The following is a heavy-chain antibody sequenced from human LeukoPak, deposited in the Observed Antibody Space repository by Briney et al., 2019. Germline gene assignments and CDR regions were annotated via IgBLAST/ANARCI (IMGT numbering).Heavy chain of an antibody. Sequence: GGSLRLSCAASGFTFSSYWMHWVRQAPGKGLVWVSRINSDGSSTSYADSVKGRFTISRDNAKNTLYLQMNSLRAEDTAVYYCAREPSGYDYGLDYWGQGTLVTVSS. CDR1: GFTFSSYW. CDR3: AREPSGYDYGLDY. D-gene: IGHD5-12*01. CDR2: INSDGSST. V-gene: IGHV3-74*01. J-gene: IGHJ4*02.